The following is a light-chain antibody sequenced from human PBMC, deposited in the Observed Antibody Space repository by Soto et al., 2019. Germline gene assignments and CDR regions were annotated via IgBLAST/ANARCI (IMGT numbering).Light chain of an antibody. CDR2: GNS. CDR1: SSNIGAGYD. CDR3: QSYDSSLSGV. J-gene: IGLJ3*02. Sequence: QSVLTQPPSVPGAPGQRVTISCTGSSSNIGAGYDVHWYQQLPGTAPKLLIYGNSNRPSGVPDRFSGSKSGTSASLAITGLQAEDEADYYCQSYDSSLSGVFGGGTKLTVL. V-gene: IGLV1-40*01.